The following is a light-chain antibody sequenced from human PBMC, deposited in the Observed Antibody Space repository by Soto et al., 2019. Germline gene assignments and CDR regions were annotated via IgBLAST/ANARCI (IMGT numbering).Light chain of an antibody. CDR3: SSYTSGSTYV. CDR1: SSDVGGYNY. V-gene: IGLV2-14*01. Sequence: QSALTQPASVSGSPGQSITISCTGTSSDVGGYNYVSWYQQHPGKAPKLMIYEVSNRPSGVSFRFSASKSGNTASLTISGLQAEDEADYYCSSYTSGSTYVFGTGTKVTVL. CDR2: EVS. J-gene: IGLJ1*01.